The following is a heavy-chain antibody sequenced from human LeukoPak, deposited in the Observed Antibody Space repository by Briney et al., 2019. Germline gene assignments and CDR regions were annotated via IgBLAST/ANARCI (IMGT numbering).Heavy chain of an antibody. V-gene: IGHV3-23*01. Sequence: GGSLRLSCAASGFTFSSYAMTWVRQAPGKGLEWVSVISGNGVSTYYADSVKGRFTISRDNSKNTLYLQMNSLRAEDTAVYYCAKSTTVTQRGYFDYWGQGTLVTVSS. J-gene: IGHJ4*02. CDR3: AKSTTVTQRGYFDY. CDR1: GFTFSSYA. CDR2: ISGNGVST. D-gene: IGHD4-17*01.